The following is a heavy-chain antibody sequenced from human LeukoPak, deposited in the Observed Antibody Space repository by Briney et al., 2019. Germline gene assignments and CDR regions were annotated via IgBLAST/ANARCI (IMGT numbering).Heavy chain of an antibody. Sequence: SVEVSCKASGGTFSSYAISWVRQAPGQGLEWMGGIIPIFGTANYAQKFQGRVTITADESTSTAYMELSSLRSEDTAVYYCARANGDYSWSGGMDVWGQGTTVTVS. J-gene: IGHJ6*02. D-gene: IGHD4-17*01. CDR1: GGTFSSYA. CDR2: IIPIFGTA. CDR3: ARANGDYSWSGGMDV. V-gene: IGHV1-69*13.